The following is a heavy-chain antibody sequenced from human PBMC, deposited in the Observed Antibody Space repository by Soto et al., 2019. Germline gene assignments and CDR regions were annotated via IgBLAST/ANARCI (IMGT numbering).Heavy chain of an antibody. V-gene: IGHV3-49*03. CDR2: IRSKAYGGTT. J-gene: IGHJ2*01. Sequence: GGSLRLSCRGSGFTFGDYIMSWFRQAPGKGLEWVGLIRSKAYGGTTEYAASVRGRFTISRDDSNSVAYLQMNSLKTEDTAVYHCSRFTLASAFVFDFWCGGTLVTVSS. CDR3: SRFTLASAFVFDF. CDR1: GFTFGDYI. D-gene: IGHD3-16*01.